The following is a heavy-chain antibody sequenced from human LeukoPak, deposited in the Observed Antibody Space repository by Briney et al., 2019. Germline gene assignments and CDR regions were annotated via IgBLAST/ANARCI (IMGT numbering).Heavy chain of an antibody. J-gene: IGHJ4*02. D-gene: IGHD5-24*01. V-gene: IGHV3-21*01. CDR1: GFTFSSYS. CDR3: ARGENNYGYYYFDY. CDR2: ISRSSNYI. Sequence: GGSLRLSCAASGFTFSSYSMNWVRQAPGKGLEWVSSISRSSNYIYYADSVKGRFTISRDNAKDSLYLQINSLRAEDTSVYYCARGENNYGYYYFDYWGQGTLVTVSS.